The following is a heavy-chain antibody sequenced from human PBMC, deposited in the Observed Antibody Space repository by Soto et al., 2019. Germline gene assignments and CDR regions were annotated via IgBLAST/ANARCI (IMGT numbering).Heavy chain of an antibody. D-gene: IGHD4-17*01. V-gene: IGHV4-59*08. CDR2: IYYSVST. CDR3: ARHETLHGAYDY. Sequence: QVQLQESGPGLVKPSETLSLTCTVSGGSISSYYWSWIRQPPGKGLEWIGYIYYSVSTNYNPSLKSRVTISVDTSTNQFSLKLSSVTAADTAVYYCARHETLHGAYDYWGQGTLVTVSS. CDR1: GGSISSYY. J-gene: IGHJ4*02.